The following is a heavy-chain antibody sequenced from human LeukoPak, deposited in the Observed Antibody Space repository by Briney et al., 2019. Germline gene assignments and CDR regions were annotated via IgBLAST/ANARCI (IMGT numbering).Heavy chain of an antibody. V-gene: IGHV3-74*01. D-gene: IGHD6-6*01. Sequence: GGSLRLSCAASGFTFSSYWMHWVRQAPGKGLVWVSRINSDGSSTSYADSVKGRFTISRDNAKNTLYLQMNSLRAEDTAVYYCARVGRQYSSXXLPIDYYGMDVWGQGTTV. CDR3: ARVGRQYSSXXLPIDYYGMDV. CDR1: GFTFSSYW. CDR2: INSDGSST. J-gene: IGHJ6*02.